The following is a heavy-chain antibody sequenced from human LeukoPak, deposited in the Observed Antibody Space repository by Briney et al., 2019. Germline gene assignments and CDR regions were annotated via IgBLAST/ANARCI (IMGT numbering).Heavy chain of an antibody. Sequence: GRSLRLSCAASGFTFSSYGMHWVRQAPGKGLEWVAVIWSDGSYKYYADSVQGRFTISRDNSKNTLYLQMNSLRAEDTAVYYCARGGSSPTVNYFDYWGQGTLVTVSS. D-gene: IGHD6-13*01. V-gene: IGHV3-33*01. CDR3: ARGGSSPTVNYFDY. CDR2: IWSDGSYK. J-gene: IGHJ4*02. CDR1: GFTFSSYG.